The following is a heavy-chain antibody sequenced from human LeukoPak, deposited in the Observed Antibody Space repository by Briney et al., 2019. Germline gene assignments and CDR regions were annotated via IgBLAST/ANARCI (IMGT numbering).Heavy chain of an antibody. Sequence: PGGSLRLSCAASGFTFSFYAMTWVRQAPGKGLEWLANILPDGSQKYYVDSVKGRFTISRDNPKNSLYLQINNLRAEDTAVYYCGRLAHNAWYAIDFWGQGTLVTVSS. CDR1: GFTFSFYA. J-gene: IGHJ4*02. CDR3: GRLAHNAWYAIDF. CDR2: ILPDGSQK. D-gene: IGHD2-2*01. V-gene: IGHV3-7*01.